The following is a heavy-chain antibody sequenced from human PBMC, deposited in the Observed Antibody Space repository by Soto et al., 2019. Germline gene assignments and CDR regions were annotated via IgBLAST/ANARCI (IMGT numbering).Heavy chain of an antibody. J-gene: IGHJ4*02. D-gene: IGHD3-3*01. Sequence: GGSLRLSCAASGFTFSSYAMSWVRQAPGKGLEWVSAISGSGGSTYYADSVKGRFTISRDNSKNTLYLQMNSLRAEDTAVYYCAKDSNYDFWSGYSHPEAYFDYWGQGTLVTVSS. CDR1: GFTFSSYA. CDR3: AKDSNYDFWSGYSHPEAYFDY. CDR2: ISGSGGST. V-gene: IGHV3-23*01.